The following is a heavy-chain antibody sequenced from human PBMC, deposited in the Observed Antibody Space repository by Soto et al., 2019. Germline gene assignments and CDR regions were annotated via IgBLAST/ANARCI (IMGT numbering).Heavy chain of an antibody. CDR3: AKNQGVELVPLATVDWFDP. J-gene: IGHJ5*02. V-gene: IGHV3-23*01. D-gene: IGHD1-26*01. Sequence: XVSLSLTFAASGFIFENFGMSWVRQAPGKGLEWISSISGSGFKKYYADSVKGRFTISRDNSKSTVYLELNNLSAEDTAVYHCAKNQGVELVPLATVDWFDPWGQGSVVTVSS. CDR1: GFIFENFG. CDR2: ISGSGFKK.